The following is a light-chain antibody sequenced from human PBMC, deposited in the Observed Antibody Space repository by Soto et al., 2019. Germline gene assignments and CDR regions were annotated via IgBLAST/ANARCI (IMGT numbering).Light chain of an antibody. Sequence: QSALTQPASVSGSPGQSITISCTGTSSDVGGYDYVSWYQRHPGKAPELMIYEVSNRPSGVSNRFSGSKSGNTASLTISGLQAEDEADYYCSSYTSSSTLVFGGGTKLTVL. CDR1: SSDVGGYDY. CDR3: SSYTSSSTLV. J-gene: IGLJ3*02. CDR2: EVS. V-gene: IGLV2-14*01.